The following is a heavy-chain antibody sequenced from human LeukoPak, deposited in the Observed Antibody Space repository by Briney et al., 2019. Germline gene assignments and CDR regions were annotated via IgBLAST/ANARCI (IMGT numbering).Heavy chain of an antibody. CDR3: ARDGSSSSSGHY. V-gene: IGHV1-8*01. D-gene: IGHD6-6*01. Sequence: AASVKVSCKASGYTCTSYDINWVRQATGQGLEWMGWMNPNSGNTGYAQKFQGRVTMTRNTSISTAYMELSSLRSEDTAVYYCARDGSSSSSGHYWGQGTLVTVSS. CDR2: MNPNSGNT. J-gene: IGHJ4*02. CDR1: GYTCTSYD.